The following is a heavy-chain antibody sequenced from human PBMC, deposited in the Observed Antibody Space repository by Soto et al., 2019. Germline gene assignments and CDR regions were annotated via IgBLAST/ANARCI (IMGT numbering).Heavy chain of an antibody. V-gene: IGHV3-33*01. J-gene: IGHJ5*02. D-gene: IGHD3-3*01. CDR1: GFTFSSYG. CDR2: IWYDGSNK. CDR3: ARAASITIFGVVISNWFDP. Sequence: GGSLRLSCAASGFTFSSYGMHWVRQAPGKGLEWVAVIWYDGSNKYYADSVKGRFTISRDNSKNTLYLQMNSLRAEDTAVYYCARAASITIFGVVISNWFDPWGQGTLVTVSS.